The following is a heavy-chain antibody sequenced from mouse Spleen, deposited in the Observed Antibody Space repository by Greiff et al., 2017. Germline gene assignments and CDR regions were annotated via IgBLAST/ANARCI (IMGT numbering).Heavy chain of an antibody. J-gene: IGHJ4*01. CDR2: ISNLAYSI. CDR1: GFTFSDYG. Sequence: VKVVESGGGGVKPGGSLKLSCAASGFTFSDYGMAGVRQAPGKGPEWVAFISNLAYSIYYADTVTGRFTISRENAKNTLYLEMSSLRSEDTAMYYCARDYGSRGGNAMDYWGQGTSVTVSS. V-gene: IGHV5-15*02. CDR3: ARDYGSRGGNAMDY. D-gene: IGHD1-1*01.